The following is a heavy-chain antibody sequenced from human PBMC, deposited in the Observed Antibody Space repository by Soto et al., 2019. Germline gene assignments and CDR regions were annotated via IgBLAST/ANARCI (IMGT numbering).Heavy chain of an antibody. CDR2: INHSGST. D-gene: IGHD3-16*02. CDR3: ARGSYDYVWGSYRYHFDY. V-gene: IGHV4-34*01. CDR1: GGSFSGYY. J-gene: IGHJ4*02. Sequence: SETLSLTCAVYGGSFSGYYWSWIRQPPGKGLEWIGEINHSGSTNYNPSLKSRVTISVDTSKNQFSLKLSSVTAADTAVYYCARGSYDYVWGSYRYHFDYWGQGTLVTVSS.